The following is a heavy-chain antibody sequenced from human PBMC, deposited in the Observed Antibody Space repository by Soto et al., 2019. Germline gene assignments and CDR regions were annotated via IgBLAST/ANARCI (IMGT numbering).Heavy chain of an antibody. CDR2: ISPHNRNT. V-gene: IGHV1-18*01. Sequence: ASVKVSCKASGYTFGHFYITWVRQAPGQGLEWMGAISPHNRNTNYAEKFRGRVTVTTDTSTTTAYMELRSLRSDDTAVYYCARDEGGSDILTGYYKAHHFNQWGQGALVTVSS. D-gene: IGHD3-9*01. J-gene: IGHJ4*02. CDR1: GYTFGHFY. CDR3: ARDEGGSDILTGYYKAHHFNQ.